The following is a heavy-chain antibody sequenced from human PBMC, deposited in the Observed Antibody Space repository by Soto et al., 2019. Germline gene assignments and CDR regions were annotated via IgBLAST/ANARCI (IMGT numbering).Heavy chain of an antibody. J-gene: IGHJ4*02. Sequence: GSLRLSCAASGFTFSSYVMGWVRQAPGKGLEWVSAIGGTSGSTYYADSVKGRFTISRDNFKNTVYLQMISLRADDTAVYYCAKRRGEGYFDYWGQGTLVTVSS. CDR3: AKRRGEGYFDY. D-gene: IGHD3-16*01. V-gene: IGHV3-23*01. CDR1: GFTFSSYV. CDR2: IGGTSGST.